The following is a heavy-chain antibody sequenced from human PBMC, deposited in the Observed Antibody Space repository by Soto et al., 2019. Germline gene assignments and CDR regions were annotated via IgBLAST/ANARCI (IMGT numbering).Heavy chain of an antibody. CDR1: GFTFSSYA. CDR3: AKGGLYGSGSYYNAGSYYYYGMDV. V-gene: IGHV3-23*01. Sequence: GGSLRLSCAATGFTFSSYAMSWVRRAPGKGLEWVSAISGSGGSTYYADSVKGRFTISRDNSKNTLYLQMNSLRAEDTAVYYCAKGGLYGSGSYYNAGSYYYYGMDVWGQGTTVTVSS. D-gene: IGHD3-10*01. CDR2: ISGSGGST. J-gene: IGHJ6*02.